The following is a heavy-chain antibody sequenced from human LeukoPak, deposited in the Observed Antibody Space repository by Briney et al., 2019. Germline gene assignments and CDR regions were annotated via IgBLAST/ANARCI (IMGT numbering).Heavy chain of an antibody. V-gene: IGHV4-39*07. D-gene: IGHD3-3*01. J-gene: IGHJ3*02. CDR1: GGSISSSSYY. Sequence: SETLSLTCTVSGGSISSSSYYWGWIRQPPGKGLEWIGEINHSGSTNYNPSLKSRVTISVDTSKNQFSLKLSSVTAADTAVYYCARAHYDFWSGYYISNAFDIWGQGTMVTVSS. CDR3: ARAHYDFWSGYYISNAFDI. CDR2: INHSGST.